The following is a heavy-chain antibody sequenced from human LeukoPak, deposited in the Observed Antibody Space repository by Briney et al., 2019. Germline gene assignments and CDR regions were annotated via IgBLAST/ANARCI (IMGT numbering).Heavy chain of an antibody. J-gene: IGHJ3*02. CDR1: GYTFTSYA. Sequence: GASVKVSCKASGYTFTSYAMHWVRQAPGRRLEWMGWINAGNGNTKYSQKFQGRVTITRDTSASTAYMELSSLRSEDTAVYYCARDRAPGDAFDIWGQGTMVTVSS. CDR2: INAGNGNT. D-gene: IGHD3-10*01. V-gene: IGHV1-3*01. CDR3: ARDRAPGDAFDI.